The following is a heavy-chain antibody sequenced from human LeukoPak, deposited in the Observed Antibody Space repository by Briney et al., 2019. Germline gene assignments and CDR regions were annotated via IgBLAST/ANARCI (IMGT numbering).Heavy chain of an antibody. D-gene: IGHD2-8*02. CDR3: ARYYCTGGVCPTYFDY. CDR2: IWPGDSDT. V-gene: IGHV5-51*01. J-gene: IGHJ4*02. Sequence: GESLKISCKASGYSFTTYWIGWVRQMPGKGLEWMGIIWPGDSDTRYIPSFQGQVTISADKSISTAYLQWSSLKTSDTAMYFCARYYCTGGVCPTYFDYWGQGTLVTVSS. CDR1: GYSFTTYW.